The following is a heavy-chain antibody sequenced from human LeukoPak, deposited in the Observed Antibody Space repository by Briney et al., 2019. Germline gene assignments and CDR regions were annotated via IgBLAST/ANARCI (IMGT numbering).Heavy chain of an antibody. J-gene: IGHJ4*02. CDR3: ARGAALVTHRYFDY. CDR1: GGSISSYY. CDR2: IQISGST. V-gene: IGHV4-4*07. Sequence: TSETLSLTCTVSGGSISSYYCSWIRQPAGRGLEWIGRIQISGSTNYNPSLESRVTFSIGSPNNHFFLRMTSVTAADTAVYYCARGAALVTHRYFDYWGPGTLVTVSS. D-gene: IGHD5-18*01.